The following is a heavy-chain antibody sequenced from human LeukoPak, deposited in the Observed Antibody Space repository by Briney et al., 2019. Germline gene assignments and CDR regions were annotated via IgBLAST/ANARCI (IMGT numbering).Heavy chain of an antibody. Sequence: SETLSLTCTVSGGSISSYYWSWIRQPDGKGLEWIGRIYTSGSTNYNPSLKSRVTMSVDTSKNQFSLKLSSVTAADTAVYYCARERINDYGDSNNWFDPWGQGTLVTVSS. CDR1: GGSISSYY. CDR3: ARERINDYGDSNNWFDP. CDR2: IYTSGST. D-gene: IGHD4-17*01. J-gene: IGHJ5*02. V-gene: IGHV4-4*07.